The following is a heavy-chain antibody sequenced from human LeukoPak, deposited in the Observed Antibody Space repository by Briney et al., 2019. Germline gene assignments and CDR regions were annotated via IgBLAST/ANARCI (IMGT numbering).Heavy chain of an antibody. Sequence: KTGGSLRLSCAASGFTFSSYTITWVRQAPGKGLEWVSSISSSSSYIYYADSVKGRFTISRDNAKNSLSLQMNSLRAEDTAVYYCARDRLLEDRDYPYYYYMDVWGIGTTVTVSS. CDR3: ARDRLLEDRDYPYYYYMDV. V-gene: IGHV3-21*01. CDR1: GFTFSSYT. CDR2: ISSSSSYI. D-gene: IGHD1-1*01. J-gene: IGHJ6*03.